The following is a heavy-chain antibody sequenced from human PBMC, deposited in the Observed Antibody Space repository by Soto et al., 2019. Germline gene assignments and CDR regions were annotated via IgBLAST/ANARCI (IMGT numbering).Heavy chain of an antibody. V-gene: IGHV4-39*01. CDR2: IYYSGST. D-gene: IGHD3-22*01. CDR3: ARHKYHRSGPSAY. Sequence: SETLSLTCTVSGGSISSSSYYWGWIRQPPGKGLEWIGSIYYSGSTYYNPSLKSRVTISVDTSKNQFSLKLSSVTAADTAVCYCARHKYHRSGPSAYWGQGTLVT. CDR1: GGSISSSSYY. J-gene: IGHJ4*02.